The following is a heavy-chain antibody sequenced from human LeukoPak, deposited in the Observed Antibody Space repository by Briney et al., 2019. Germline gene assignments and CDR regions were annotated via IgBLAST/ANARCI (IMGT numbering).Heavy chain of an antibody. D-gene: IGHD4-23*01. J-gene: IGHJ6*02. CDR3: AKLQSDGLRTYYGMDV. CDR1: GFTVSNNY. Sequence: GGSLRLSCAAPGFTVSNNYMTWVRQAPGKGLEWVSVIYSGGSTYYADSVEGRLTISRDNSKNTLYLQMNSLRAEDTAMYYCAKLQSDGLRTYYGMDVWGQGTTVTVSS. CDR2: IYSGGST. V-gene: IGHV3-53*01.